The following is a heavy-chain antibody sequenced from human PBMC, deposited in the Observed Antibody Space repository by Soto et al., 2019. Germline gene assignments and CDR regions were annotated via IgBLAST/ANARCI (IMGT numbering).Heavy chain of an antibody. CDR2: ISGSGDTT. V-gene: IGHV3-23*01. CDR1: GFTFGNYV. D-gene: IGHD2-2*03. Sequence: EVPLLESGGGLVQPGGYLRLSCTASGFTFGNYVMGWVRQAPGAGLAWVSVISGSGDTTYYPDSVKGRFTISRDKSKSTLALQMNGLRADDTAVYYCAKAGHGYCSGTPCDLYFNSWGQGTLVTVSS. J-gene: IGHJ4*02. CDR3: AKAGHGYCSGTPCDLYFNS.